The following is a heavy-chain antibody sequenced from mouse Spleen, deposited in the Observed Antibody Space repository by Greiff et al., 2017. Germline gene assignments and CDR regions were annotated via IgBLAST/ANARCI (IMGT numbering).Heavy chain of an antibody. CDR1: GFTFSSYA. V-gene: IGHV5-9-1*01. CDR2: ISSGGSYT. CDR3: ARAHYGSSYGVDYFDY. Sequence: EVMLVESGGGLVKPGGSLKLSCAASGFTFSSYAMSWVRQTPEKRLEWVATISSGGSYTYYPDSVKGRFTISRDNAKNTLYLQMSSLRSEDTAMYYCARAHYGSSYGVDYFDYWGQGTTLTVSS. J-gene: IGHJ2*01. D-gene: IGHD1-1*01.